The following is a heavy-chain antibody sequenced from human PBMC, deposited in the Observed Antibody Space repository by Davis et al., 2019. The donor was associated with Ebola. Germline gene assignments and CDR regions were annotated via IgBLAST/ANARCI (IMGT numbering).Heavy chain of an antibody. V-gene: IGHV4-61*01. Sequence: SETLSLTCTVSGGSVSSGSYYWSWIRQPPGKGLEWIGYIYYSGSTNYNPSLKSRVTISVDTSKNQFSLKLSSVTAADTAVYYCARGEWELLFDAFDIWGQGTMVTVSS. J-gene: IGHJ3*02. D-gene: IGHD1-26*01. CDR2: IYYSGST. CDR1: GGSVSSGSYY. CDR3: ARGEWELLFDAFDI.